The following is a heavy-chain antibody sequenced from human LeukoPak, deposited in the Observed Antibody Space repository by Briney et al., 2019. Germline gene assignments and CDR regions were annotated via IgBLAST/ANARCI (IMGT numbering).Heavy chain of an antibody. J-gene: IGHJ4*02. CDR3: TRGYCSSTNCYSYS. D-gene: IGHD2-2*02. CDR1: GFTFGDYA. Sequence: GGSLRPSCTASGFTFGDYAMSWVRQAPGKGLEWVGFIRSKPYGGTTEYAASVKGRFTTSRDDSKSIAYLQMNSLKTEDTAVYYCTRGYCSSTNCYSYSWGQGTLVTVSS. CDR2: IRSKPYGGTT. V-gene: IGHV3-49*04.